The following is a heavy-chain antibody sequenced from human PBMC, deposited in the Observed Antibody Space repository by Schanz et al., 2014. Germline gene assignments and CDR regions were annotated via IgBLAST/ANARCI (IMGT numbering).Heavy chain of an antibody. CDR1: GFSFSDYG. Sequence: QVQLVESGGGVVQPGRSLRLSCAGSGFSFSDYGMHWVRQAPGRGLEWVAVIWYDGSNKYYADSVKGRLTISRDDSKNTLHLQMNSLRSEDTAIYFCARDQASTHWGQGTPVTVSS. CDR3: ARDQASTH. CDR2: IWYDGSNK. J-gene: IGHJ4*02. V-gene: IGHV3-33*08.